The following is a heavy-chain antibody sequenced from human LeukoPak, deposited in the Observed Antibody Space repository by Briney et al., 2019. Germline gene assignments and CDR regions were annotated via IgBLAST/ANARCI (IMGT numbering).Heavy chain of an antibody. CDR2: INPNSGGT. CDR1: GYTFTGYY. D-gene: IGHD3-22*01. V-gene: IGHV1-2*02. CDR3: ARDSNYYDGSGYQIIDY. Sequence: ASVKVSCKASGYTFTGYYMHWVRQAPGQGLEWMGWINPNSGGTNYAQKFQGRVTMTRDTSISTAYMELSRLRSDDTAVYYCARDSNYYDGSGYQIIDYWGQGTLVTVSS. J-gene: IGHJ4*02.